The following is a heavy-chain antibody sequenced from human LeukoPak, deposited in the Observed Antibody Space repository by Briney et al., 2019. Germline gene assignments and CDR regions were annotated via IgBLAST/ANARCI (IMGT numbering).Heavy chain of an antibody. CDR1: GLTFDDYA. D-gene: IGHD3-10*01. CDR3: AKDSGGGDYYYYYMDV. CDR2: ISWNSGSI. V-gene: IGHV3-9*03. J-gene: IGHJ6*03. Sequence: GGSLRLSCAASGLTFDDYAMHWVRQAPGKGLEWVSGISWNSGSIGYADSVKGRFTISRDNAKNSLYLQMNSLRAEDMALYYCAKDSGGGDYYYYYMDVWGKGTTVTVSS.